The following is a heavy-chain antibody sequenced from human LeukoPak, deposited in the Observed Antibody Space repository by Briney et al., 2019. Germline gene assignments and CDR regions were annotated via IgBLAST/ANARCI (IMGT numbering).Heavy chain of an antibody. V-gene: IGHV4-38-2*01. CDR3: ARSHYDILTGYQNWFDP. CDR1: GYSISSGYY. J-gene: IGHJ5*02. CDR2: IYRSGST. D-gene: IGHD3-9*01. Sequence: SETLSLTCAVSGYSISSGYYWGWIRQPPGKGLEWIGSIYRSGSTYYNPSLKSRVTISVDTSKNQFSLKLSSVTAADTAVYCCARSHYDILTGYQNWFDPWGQGTLVTVSS.